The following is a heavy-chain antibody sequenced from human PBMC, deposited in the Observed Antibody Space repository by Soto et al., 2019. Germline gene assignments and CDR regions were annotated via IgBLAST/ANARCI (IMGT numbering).Heavy chain of an antibody. CDR3: ERVVPVVTRECWFDP. V-gene: IGHV1-69*13. J-gene: IGHJ5*02. CDR1: GGTFSSYA. D-gene: IGHD7-27*01. CDR2: IIPIFGTA. Sequence: SVKVSCKASGGTFSSYAISWVRQAPGQGLEWMGGIIPIFGTANYAQKFQGRVTITADESTSTAYMELSSLRSEDTAVYYCERVVPVVTRECWFDPWGQGTLVTVSS.